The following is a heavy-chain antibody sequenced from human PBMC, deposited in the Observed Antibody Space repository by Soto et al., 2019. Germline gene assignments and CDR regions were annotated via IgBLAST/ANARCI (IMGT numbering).Heavy chain of an antibody. CDR1: RLTFNNYV. Sequence: GRSLRLSCAASRLTFNNYVMSWVRQAPGKGPEWVSSVSVGGAGTYYADSVKGRFTISRDNSKNTLYLQMNSLRAEDTAVYYCAKGGPESEYVVYAFDIWGQGTMVTVSS. CDR3: AKGGPESEYVVYAFDI. V-gene: IGHV3-23*01. CDR2: VSVGGAGT. D-gene: IGHD2-21*01. J-gene: IGHJ3*02.